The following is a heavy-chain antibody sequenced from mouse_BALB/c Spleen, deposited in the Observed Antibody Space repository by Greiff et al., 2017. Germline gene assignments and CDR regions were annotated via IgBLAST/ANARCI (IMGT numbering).Heavy chain of an antibody. V-gene: IGHV5-12-1*01. CDR2: ISSGGGST. CDR3: ARQDYGYYFDY. J-gene: IGHJ2*01. Sequence: EVKLVESGGGLVKPGGSLKLSCAASGFAFSSYDMSWVRQTPEKRLEWVAYISSGGGSTYYPDTVKGRFTISRDNAKNTLYLQMSSLKSEDTAMYYCARQDYGYYFDYWGQGTTLTVSA. D-gene: IGHD1-2*01. CDR1: GFAFSSYD.